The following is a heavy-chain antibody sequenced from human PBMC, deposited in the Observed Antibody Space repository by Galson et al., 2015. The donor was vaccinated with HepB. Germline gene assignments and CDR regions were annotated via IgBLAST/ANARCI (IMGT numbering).Heavy chain of an antibody. Sequence: SVKVSCKASGGTFSDSAISWVRQAPGQGLEWMGGIIPIFGTLNYAQKFQGRVTITADESTSTAYMELRRLTSEDTAVYYCARPGQGRVPIYYYMDVWGKGTTVTVSS. D-gene: IGHD3-10*01. CDR3: ARPGQGRVPIYYYMDV. J-gene: IGHJ6*03. V-gene: IGHV1-69*13. CDR1: GGTFSDSA. CDR2: IIPIFGTL.